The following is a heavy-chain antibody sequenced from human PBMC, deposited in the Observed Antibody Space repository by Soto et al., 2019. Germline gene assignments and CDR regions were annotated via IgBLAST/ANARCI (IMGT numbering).Heavy chain of an antibody. CDR1: GFPFSIYA. V-gene: IGHV3-23*01. Sequence: GGSLRLSCAASGFPFSIYAMSLVRQSPGKGLEWVSAISGSGGSTYYADSVKGRFTISRDNSKNTLYLQMNSLRAEDTAVYYCAKGPSKNKGIIENWGQGTLVTVSS. CDR2: ISGSGGST. J-gene: IGHJ4*02. CDR3: AKGPSKNKGIIEN.